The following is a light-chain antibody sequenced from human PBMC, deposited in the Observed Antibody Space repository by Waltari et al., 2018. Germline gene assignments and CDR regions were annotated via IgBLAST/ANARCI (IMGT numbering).Light chain of an antibody. CDR3: QQYNTYSS. J-gene: IGKJ2*01. CDR2: KAS. V-gene: IGKV1-5*03. Sequence: DIQMTQSPSSLSASVEDRVTITCRASQSISNWLAWYQQKPGKAPILLIYKASILKSGVPSRFSGNGSGTQFTLTISSLQPGDFATYYCQQYNTYSSFGQGTKLEIK. CDR1: QSISNW.